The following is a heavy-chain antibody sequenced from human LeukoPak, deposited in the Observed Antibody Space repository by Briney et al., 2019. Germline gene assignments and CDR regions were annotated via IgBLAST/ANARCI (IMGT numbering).Heavy chain of an antibody. D-gene: IGHD3-10*02. V-gene: IGHV3-48*04. CDR2: ISSSGSTM. CDR3: AELGITMIGGV. CDR1: GFTFSSYS. Sequence: PGGSLRLSCAASGFTFSSYSMNWVRQAPGKGLEWVSYISSSGSTMYCADSVKGRFTISRDNAKNSLYLQMNSLRAEDTAVYYCAELGITMIGGVWGKGTTVTISS. J-gene: IGHJ6*04.